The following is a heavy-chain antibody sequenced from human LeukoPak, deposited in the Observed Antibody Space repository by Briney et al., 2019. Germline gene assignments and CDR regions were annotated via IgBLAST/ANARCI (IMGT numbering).Heavy chain of an antibody. J-gene: IGHJ6*02. V-gene: IGHV4-39*01. D-gene: IGHD3-22*01. CDR1: GGSISSSSYY. CDR3: ARLYGSGYHYYGMDA. Sequence: SETLSLTCTVSGGSISSSSYYWGWIRQPPGKGLEWIGRIFYSGITYYNPSFKSRVTMSVDTSKNQFFLKLSSVTAADTAVYFCARLYGSGYHYYGMDAWGQGTTATVSS. CDR2: IFYSGIT.